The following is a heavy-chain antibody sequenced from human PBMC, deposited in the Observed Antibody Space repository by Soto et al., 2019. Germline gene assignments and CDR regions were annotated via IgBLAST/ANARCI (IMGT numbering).Heavy chain of an antibody. CDR1: GGSISNSDYF. D-gene: IGHD1-1*01. CDR3: ASQIESTTYFDY. Sequence: TSETLSLSCTVSGGSISNSDYFWAWMRQPPGKGLEWVGTISHTGSPRYNPSLKSRVTISVDTSKNQFSLRLPSVTAADTAVFYCASQIESTTYFDYWVRGTLVTVSS. J-gene: IGHJ4*02. CDR2: ISHTGSP. V-gene: IGHV4-39*01.